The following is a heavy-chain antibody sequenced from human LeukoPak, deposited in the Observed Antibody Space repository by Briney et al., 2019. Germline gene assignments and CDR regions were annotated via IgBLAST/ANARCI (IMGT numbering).Heavy chain of an antibody. CDR1: GFTFSSYA. J-gene: IGHJ5*02. Sequence: GGSLRLSCAASGFTFSSYAMSWVRQAPGKGLEWVSAISGSGGSTYYADSVKGRFTISRDSSKNTLFLQMNRLRAEDTAMYYCVRNSYGSGSTPLGPWGQGTLVTVSS. D-gene: IGHD3-10*01. CDR3: VRNSYGSGSTPLGP. CDR2: ISGSGGST. V-gene: IGHV3-23*01.